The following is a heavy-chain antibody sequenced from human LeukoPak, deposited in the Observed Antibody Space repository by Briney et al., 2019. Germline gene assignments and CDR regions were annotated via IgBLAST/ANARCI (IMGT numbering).Heavy chain of an antibody. D-gene: IGHD2/OR15-2a*01. Sequence: GGSLRLSCAASGFTLSSYAMSWVRQGPGKGLEWVSAISVSGNTYHADSVKGRFTISGDNSKNTLYLQMNSLRAEDTAVYYCAKRDLSVEDYFDYWGQGTLVTVSS. CDR1: GFTLSSYA. V-gene: IGHV3-23*01. J-gene: IGHJ4*02. CDR3: AKRDLSVEDYFDY. CDR2: ISVSGNT.